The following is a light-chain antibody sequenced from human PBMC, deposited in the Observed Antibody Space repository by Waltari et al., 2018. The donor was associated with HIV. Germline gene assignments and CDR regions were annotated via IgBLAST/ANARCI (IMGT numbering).Light chain of an antibody. Sequence: DIQMTQSPSTLSASVGDSVTITCRASQSISSWLAWYQQKPWKAPKLLIYKASSLESGVPSRFSGSGSGTEFTLTISSLQPDDFATYYCQQYNSYSTFGQGTKVEIK. CDR3: QQYNSYST. V-gene: IGKV1-5*03. J-gene: IGKJ1*01. CDR1: QSISSW. CDR2: KAS.